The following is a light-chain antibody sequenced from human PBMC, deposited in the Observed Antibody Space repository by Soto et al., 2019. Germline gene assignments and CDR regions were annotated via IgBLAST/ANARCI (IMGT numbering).Light chain of an antibody. CDR3: QQYGSSGT. V-gene: IGKV3-20*01. J-gene: IGKJ1*01. CDR1: QSVSNNY. Sequence: EIVMTQSPGTLSLSPGEIATLSCRASQSVSNNYLAWYQQKPGQAPRLLIYGASNRATGIPDRFSGSGSGTGFTLTISRLEPEDFAVYYCQQYGSSGTFGQGTKVDI. CDR2: GAS.